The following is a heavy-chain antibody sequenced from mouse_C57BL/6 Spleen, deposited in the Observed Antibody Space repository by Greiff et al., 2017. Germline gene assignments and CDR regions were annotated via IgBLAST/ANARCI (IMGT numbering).Heavy chain of an antibody. Sequence: QVQLKASGAELVKPGASVKISCKASGYAFSSYWMNWVKQRPGKGLEWIGQIYPGDGDTNYNGKFKGKATLTADKSSSTAYMQLSSLTSEDSAVYFCARSYGSSHGAMDDWGQGTSVTVSS. CDR1: GYAFSSYW. CDR2: IYPGDGDT. D-gene: IGHD1-1*01. J-gene: IGHJ4*01. CDR3: ARSYGSSHGAMDD. V-gene: IGHV1-80*01.